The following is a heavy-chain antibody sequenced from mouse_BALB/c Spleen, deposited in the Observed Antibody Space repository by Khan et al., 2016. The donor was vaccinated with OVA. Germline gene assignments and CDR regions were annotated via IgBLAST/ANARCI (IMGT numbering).Heavy chain of an antibody. CDR2: ISSYSGNT. CDR3: TRPAYDGYYDY. D-gene: IGHD2-3*01. J-gene: IGHJ2*01. CDR1: GYTFTDYA. Sequence: QVQLKESGPELVRPGVSVKISCKGPGYTFTDYAIHWVKQSHAKSLEWIGLISSYSGNTNYKQKFKDKATMTVDKSSSTAYMELARLTSEDSAIXYCTRPAYDGYYDYWGQGTTLTVSS. V-gene: IGHV1S137*01.